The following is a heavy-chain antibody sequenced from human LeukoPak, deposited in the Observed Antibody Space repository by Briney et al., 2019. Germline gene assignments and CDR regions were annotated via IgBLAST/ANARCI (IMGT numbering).Heavy chain of an antibody. J-gene: IGHJ4*02. V-gene: IGHV3-7*01. CDR3: ARWLYNSGWGIDY. CDR2: IRHDGSAS. Sequence: GGSLRPSCAASGFTFSDYYMNWVRQGPGKGREWVANIRHDGSASFYVDSVKGRFTISRDNAKNSLYLQMNSLRAEDTAVYYCARWLYNSGWGIDYWGQGTLVTVSS. CDR1: GFTFSDYY. D-gene: IGHD6-19*01.